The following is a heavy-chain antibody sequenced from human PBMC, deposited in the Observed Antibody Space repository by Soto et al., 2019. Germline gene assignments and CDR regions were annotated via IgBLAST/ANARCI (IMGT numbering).Heavy chain of an antibody. CDR3: ARDLRVVVTDPYYYYGIDV. Sequence: ASVKVSCKASGYTFTGYYMHWVRQAPGQGLEWMGWINPNSGGTNYAQKFQGRVTMTRDTSISTAYMELSRLRSDDTAVYYCARDLRVVVTDPYYYYGIDVWGHGTTVTVSS. J-gene: IGHJ6*02. CDR1: GYTFTGYY. V-gene: IGHV1-2*02. D-gene: IGHD3-10*01. CDR2: INPNSGGT.